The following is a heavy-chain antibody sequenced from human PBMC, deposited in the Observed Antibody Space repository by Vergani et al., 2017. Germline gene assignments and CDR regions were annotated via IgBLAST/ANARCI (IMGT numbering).Heavy chain of an antibody. D-gene: IGHD2-15*01. V-gene: IGHV1-46*01. CDR1: GYTFTSYY. CDR2: INPSGGST. CDR3: ARDPQAVVVAATSGWFDP. J-gene: IGHJ5*02. Sequence: QVQLVQSGAEVKKPGASVKVSCKASGYTFTSYYMHWVRQAPGQGLEWIGIINPSGGSTSYAQKFQGRVTMTRDTSTSTVYMELSSLRSEDTAVYYCARDPQAVVVAATSGWFDPWGQGTLVTVSS.